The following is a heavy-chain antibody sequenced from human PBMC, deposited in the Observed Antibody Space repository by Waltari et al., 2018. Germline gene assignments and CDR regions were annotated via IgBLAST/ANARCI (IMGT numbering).Heavy chain of an antibody. CDR2: ITGSSSTI. Sequence: EVQLVESGGGLVQPGGSLRLSCAASGFTFSSSSMNWVRQAPGKGLAWLSYITGSSSTIYYADSVRGRFTISRDNAKNSLYLQMNSLRAEDTAVYFCARDTPTSMSLWGQGTLVTVSS. CDR1: GFTFSSSS. CDR3: ARDTPTSMSL. D-gene: IGHD2-15*01. J-gene: IGHJ4*02. V-gene: IGHV3-48*04.